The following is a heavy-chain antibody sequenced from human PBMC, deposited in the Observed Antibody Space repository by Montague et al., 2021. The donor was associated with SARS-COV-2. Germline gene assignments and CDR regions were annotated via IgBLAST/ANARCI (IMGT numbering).Heavy chain of an antibody. J-gene: IGHJ6*02. CDR1: GGFISSSY. Sequence: SETLSLTCTVPGGFISSSYWSWIRQPPGKGLEWIGYIYHSGNTNYNPSLKSRVTISIDTSMNQFSLSLSSMTAADTAVYFCARDLCPSRTARNTNSFGLDVWGQGTTVIVSS. V-gene: IGHV4-59*01. CDR3: ARDLCPSRTARNTNSFGLDV. CDR2: IYHSGNT. D-gene: IGHD2-21*02.